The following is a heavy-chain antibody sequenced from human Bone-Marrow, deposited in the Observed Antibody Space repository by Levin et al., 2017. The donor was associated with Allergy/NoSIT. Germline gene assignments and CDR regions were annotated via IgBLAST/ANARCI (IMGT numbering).Heavy chain of an antibody. CDR1: GFTVSRNY. CDR3: ARNGVGTAAGTP. D-gene: IGHD6-13*01. CDR2: IYSGGDT. V-gene: IGHV3-66*01. Sequence: GGSLRLSCAASGFTVSRNYMSWVRQAPGKGLEWVSLIYSGGDTQYADSVKGRFTISRDNSKNTLYLQMNSLRVDDTAVYYCARNGVGTAAGTPWGQGTLVTVSS. J-gene: IGHJ4*02.